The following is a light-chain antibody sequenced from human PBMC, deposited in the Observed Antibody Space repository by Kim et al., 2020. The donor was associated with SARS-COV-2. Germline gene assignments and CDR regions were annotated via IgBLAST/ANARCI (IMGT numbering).Light chain of an antibody. CDR2: KAS. CDR1: LSVGSS. V-gene: IGKV1-5*03. Sequence: DIQMTQSPSTLSASLGDRVTITCRASLSVGSSLAWYQQKPGKAPILLIYKASNLEGGVPSRFSGSGYGTEFTLTIASLQPDDFATYYCQQYNSYSYTFGQGTKLEIK. J-gene: IGKJ2*01. CDR3: QQYNSYSYT.